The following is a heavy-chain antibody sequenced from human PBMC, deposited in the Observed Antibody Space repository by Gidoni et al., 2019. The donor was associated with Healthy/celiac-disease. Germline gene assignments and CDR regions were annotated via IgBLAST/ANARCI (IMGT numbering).Heavy chain of an antibody. D-gene: IGHD4-17*01. V-gene: IGHV3-33*01. Sequence: QVQLVESGGGVVQPGTSLRLPCTASGFLFSSYAMHWVRQAPGKGLEWVAVIWYDVSNKYYADSVKGRFTISRDNSKNTLYLQMNSLRAEDTAVYYCARDNGNYYYYGMDVWGQGTTVTVSS. J-gene: IGHJ6*02. CDR2: IWYDVSNK. CDR1: GFLFSSYA. CDR3: ARDNGNYYYYGMDV.